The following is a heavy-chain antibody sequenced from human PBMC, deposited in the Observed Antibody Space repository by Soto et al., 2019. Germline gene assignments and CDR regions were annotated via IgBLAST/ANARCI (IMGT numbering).Heavy chain of an antibody. CDR1: GFSLTTTSMG. D-gene: IGHD4-17*01. J-gene: IGHJ4*02. CDR2: IYWDDDQ. CDR3: AHAGDYDLLSFDH. Sequence: QITLKESGPPLVRPAQTLTLTCAFSGFSLTTTSMGVAWIRQPPGKALERPALIYWDDDQRYSPSLKDRLTISKDTSRSRVVLTISNMNPEDTGTYFCAHAGDYDLLSFDHWGPGTLVTVSS. V-gene: IGHV2-5*02.